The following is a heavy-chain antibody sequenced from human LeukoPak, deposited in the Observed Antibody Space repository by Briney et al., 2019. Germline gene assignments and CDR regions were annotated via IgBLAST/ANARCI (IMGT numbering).Heavy chain of an antibody. CDR3: ARIASPGTGAYCFDY. V-gene: IGHV1-8*01. Sequence: GASVKVSCRASGYTFTNYDVNWVRQASGQGLEWLGWINPNTGNTGYAQNFQGRLVITRNTSTSTAYMELSSLRSEDTAVFYCARIASPGTGAYCFDYWGQGTPVTVSS. D-gene: IGHD6-13*01. J-gene: IGHJ4*02. CDR2: INPNTGNT. CDR1: GYTFTNYD.